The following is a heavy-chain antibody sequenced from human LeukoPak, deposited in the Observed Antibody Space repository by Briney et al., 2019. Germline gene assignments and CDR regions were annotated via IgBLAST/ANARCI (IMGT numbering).Heavy chain of an antibody. CDR2: ISYDGSNK. CDR1: GFTFSSYA. J-gene: IGHJ3*02. CDR3: ARGASYYDILTGYSNVGAFDI. Sequence: PGRSLRLSCAASGFTFSSYAMHWVRQAPGKGLEWVAVISYDGSNKYYADSVKGRFTISRDNSKNTLYLQMNSLRAEDTAVYYCARGASYYDILTGYSNVGAFDIWGQGTMVTVSS. V-gene: IGHV3-30*04. D-gene: IGHD3-9*01.